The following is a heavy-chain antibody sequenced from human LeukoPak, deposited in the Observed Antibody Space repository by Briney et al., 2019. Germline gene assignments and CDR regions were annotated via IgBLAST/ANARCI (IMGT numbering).Heavy chain of an antibody. V-gene: IGHV1-69*13. CDR3: AGRYCSSTSCYILIGAFDI. J-gene: IGHJ3*02. CDR1: GGTFSSYA. D-gene: IGHD2-2*02. CDR2: IIPIFGTA. Sequence: SVKVSCKASGGTFSSYAISWVRQAPGQGLEWMGGIIPIFGTANYAQKFQGRVTITADESTSTAYMELSSLRSEDTAVYYCAGRYCSSTSCYILIGAFDIWGQGTMVTVSS.